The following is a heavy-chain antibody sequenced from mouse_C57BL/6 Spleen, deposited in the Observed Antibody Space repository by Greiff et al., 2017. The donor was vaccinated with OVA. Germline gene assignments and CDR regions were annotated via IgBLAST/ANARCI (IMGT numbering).Heavy chain of an antibody. D-gene: IGHD1-1*01. CDR3: ARWTTVVATDAMDY. CDR2: IYPGSGNT. J-gene: IGHJ4*01. V-gene: IGHV1-76*01. Sequence: QVQLQQSGAELVRPGASVKLSCKASGYTFTDYYINWVKQRPGQGLEWIARIYPGSGNTYYNEKFKGKATLTAEKSSSTAYMQLSSLTSEDSAVYFCARWTTVVATDAMDYWGQGTSVTVSS. CDR1: GYTFTDYY.